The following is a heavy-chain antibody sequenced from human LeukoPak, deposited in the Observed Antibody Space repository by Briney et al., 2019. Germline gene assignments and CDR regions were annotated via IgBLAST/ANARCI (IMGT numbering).Heavy chain of an antibody. CDR3: GRGDKTFDP. CDR1: GYTFTGYY. J-gene: IGHJ5*02. CDR2: IKTNSGDT. V-gene: IGHV1-2*02. Sequence: ASVKVSCKASGYTFTGYYIHWVRQAPGQGLEWMGCIKTNSGDTNYPQKFKGRLTMTRDTSINTAYMELSSLRSDDTAVYYCGRGDKTFDPWGQGTLVTVSS.